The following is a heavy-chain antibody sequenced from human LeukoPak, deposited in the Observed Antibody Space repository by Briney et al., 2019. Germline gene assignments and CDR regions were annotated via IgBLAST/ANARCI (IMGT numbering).Heavy chain of an antibody. CDR3: TIYYDSSGDGY. CDR2: IIPIFGTA. D-gene: IGHD3-22*01. J-gene: IGHJ4*02. Sequence: MGGIIPIFGTANYAQKFQGRVTITTDESTSTAYMELSSLRSEDTAVYYCTIYYDSSGDGYWGQGTLVTVSS. V-gene: IGHV1-69*05.